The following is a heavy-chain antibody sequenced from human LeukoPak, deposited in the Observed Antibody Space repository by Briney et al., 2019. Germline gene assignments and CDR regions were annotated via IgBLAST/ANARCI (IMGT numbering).Heavy chain of an antibody. V-gene: IGHV4-34*01. Sequence: PSETLSLTCAVYSGSFSGYYWTWFRQPPGKGLEWIGEFNHNWGAKYNPSLKSRVTISVDTSKNHLSLSLNSVTAADTAVYYCAASLWFGIYPDYWGKGSLVSVSS. J-gene: IGHJ4*02. CDR3: AASLWFGIYPDY. D-gene: IGHD3-10*01. CDR2: FNHNWGA. CDR1: SGSFSGYY.